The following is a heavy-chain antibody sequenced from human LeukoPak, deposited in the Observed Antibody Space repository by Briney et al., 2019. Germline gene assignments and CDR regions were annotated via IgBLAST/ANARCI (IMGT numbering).Heavy chain of an antibody. J-gene: IGHJ4*02. D-gene: IGHD5-12*01. V-gene: IGHV3-21*01. Sequence: GGSLRLYCAASGFTFSSYSMNWVRQAPGQGLEWVSSISSSSSYIYYADSVKGRFTISRDNAKNSLYLQMNSLRAEDTAVYYCAREPSGYSGYDAVDYWGQGTLVTVSS. CDR1: GFTFSSYS. CDR3: AREPSGYSGYDAVDY. CDR2: ISSSSSYI.